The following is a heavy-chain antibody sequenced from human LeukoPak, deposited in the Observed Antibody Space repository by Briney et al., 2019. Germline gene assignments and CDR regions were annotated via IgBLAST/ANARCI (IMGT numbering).Heavy chain of an antibody. J-gene: IGHJ4*02. CDR2: IDWDDDK. CDR3: ARTLGYCSGGRCSRPGYFDY. D-gene: IGHD2-15*01. Sequence: SGPTLVNPTQTLTLTCTFSGFSLSTSGMRVSWIRQPPGKALEWLARIDWDDDKFYSTSLKTRLTISKDTSKNQVVLTMTNMDPEDTATFYCARTLGYCSGGRCSRPGYFDYWDQGTLVTVSS. V-gene: IGHV2-70*04. CDR1: GFSLSTSGMR.